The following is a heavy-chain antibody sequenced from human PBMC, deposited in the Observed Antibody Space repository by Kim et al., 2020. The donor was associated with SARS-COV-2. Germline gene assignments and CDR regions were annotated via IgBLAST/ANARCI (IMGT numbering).Heavy chain of an antibody. D-gene: IGHD5-12*01. CDR3: ARDSFSSGYGGYVSL. Sequence: KFQGRVTITPDESTSTAYMELSSLRSEDTAVYYCARDSFSSGYGGYVSLWGQGTLVTVSS. V-gene: IGHV1-69*01. J-gene: IGHJ4*02.